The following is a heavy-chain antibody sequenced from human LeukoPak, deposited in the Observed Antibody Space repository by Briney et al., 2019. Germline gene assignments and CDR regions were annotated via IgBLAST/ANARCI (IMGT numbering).Heavy chain of an antibody. Sequence: SQTLSLTCTVSGGSISSGSYYWSWIRQPAGKGLEWIGRIYTSGSTNYNPSLKSRVTISVDTSKNQFSLKLSSVTAADTAVYYCGRVDTAMDSNRPYYYYMDVWGKGTTITVSS. V-gene: IGHV4-61*02. CDR1: GGSISSGSYY. CDR2: IYTSGST. D-gene: IGHD5-18*01. CDR3: GRVDTAMDSNRPYYYYMDV. J-gene: IGHJ6*03.